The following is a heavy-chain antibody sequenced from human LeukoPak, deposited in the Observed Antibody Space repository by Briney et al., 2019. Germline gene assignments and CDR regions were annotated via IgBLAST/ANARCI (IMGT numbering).Heavy chain of an antibody. CDR1: GGTSSSYA. Sequence: ASVKVSCKASGGTSSSYAISWVRQAPGQGLEWMGWISAYNGNTNYAQKLQGRVTMTTDTSTSTAYMELRSLRSDDTAVYYCARDYSSGWPNFDYWGQGTLVTVSS. D-gene: IGHD6-19*01. CDR3: ARDYSSGWPNFDY. J-gene: IGHJ4*02. V-gene: IGHV1-18*01. CDR2: ISAYNGNT.